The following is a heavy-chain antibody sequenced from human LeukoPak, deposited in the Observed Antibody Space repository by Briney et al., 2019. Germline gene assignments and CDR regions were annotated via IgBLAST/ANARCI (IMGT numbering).Heavy chain of an antibody. Sequence: GGSLRLSCAASGFTFSSFAMSCVRPARGKGREGVSAISGSGGSTYYADSVKGRFTISRDNSKNTLYLQMNSPRAEDTAVYYCANVGIAAAGTFLSYWGQGTLVTVSS. V-gene: IGHV3-23*01. J-gene: IGHJ4*02. D-gene: IGHD6-13*01. CDR3: ANVGIAAAGTFLSY. CDR1: GFTFSSFA. CDR2: ISGSGGST.